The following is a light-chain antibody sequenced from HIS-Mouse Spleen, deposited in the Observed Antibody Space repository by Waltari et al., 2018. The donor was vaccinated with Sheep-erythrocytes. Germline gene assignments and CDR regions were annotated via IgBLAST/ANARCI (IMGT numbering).Light chain of an antibody. Sequence: SYVLTQPPSVSVAPGQTARITCGGNNLGSKSVHWYQQKPGQAPVLVVYDDSARPSGIPERFSGSNSGNPATLTISRVEAGDEADYYCQVWDSSSDHPVFGGGTKLTVL. CDR2: DDS. V-gene: IGLV3-21*02. J-gene: IGLJ3*02. CDR3: QVWDSSSDHPV. CDR1: NLGSKS.